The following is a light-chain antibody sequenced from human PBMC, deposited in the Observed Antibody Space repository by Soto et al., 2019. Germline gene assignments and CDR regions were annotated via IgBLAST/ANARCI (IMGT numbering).Light chain of an antibody. CDR1: SSDIGRHNY. CDR3: SSYTSSNTLV. V-gene: IGLV2-14*01. Sequence: QSALTQPASVSGSPGQSITISCTGTSSDIGRHNYVSWYQQHPGKAPKLMIYDVSSRPSGVSNRFSGSKSGNTASLTISGLQAEDEAAYYCSSYTSSNTLVFGGGTQLTVL. J-gene: IGLJ2*01. CDR2: DVS.